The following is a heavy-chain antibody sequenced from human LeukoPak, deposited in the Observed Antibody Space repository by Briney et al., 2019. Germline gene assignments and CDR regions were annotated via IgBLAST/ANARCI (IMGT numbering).Heavy chain of an antibody. CDR1: GFTFSSYA. V-gene: IGHV3-30*18. CDR3: AKDRGIAKSLFYYGMDA. CDR2: ISNDGRVR. D-gene: IGHD2-21*01. Sequence: GGSLRLSCAASGFTFSSYAMSWVRQAPGKGLEWVAVISNDGRVRKSADSVKGRLTISGDNSKKTLYLEMNSLRVEDTAIYYCAKDRGIAKSLFYYGMDAWGQGTTVSVS. J-gene: IGHJ6*02.